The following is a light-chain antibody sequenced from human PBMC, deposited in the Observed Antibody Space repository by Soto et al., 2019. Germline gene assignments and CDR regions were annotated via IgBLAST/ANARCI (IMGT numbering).Light chain of an antibody. Sequence: QSALTQPASVSGSPGQSITISCTGTRSDVGAYNYVSWYQRHPGKGPKLMIYEVNKRPSGVPDRFSGSKSGNTASLTVSGLQAEDEADYYCSSYAGSSNVFGTGTKLTVL. J-gene: IGLJ1*01. CDR2: EVN. CDR3: SSYAGSSNV. CDR1: RSDVGAYNY. V-gene: IGLV2-8*01.